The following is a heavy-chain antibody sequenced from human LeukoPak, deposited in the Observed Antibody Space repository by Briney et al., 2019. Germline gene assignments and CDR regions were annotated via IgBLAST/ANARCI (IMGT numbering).Heavy chain of an antibody. Sequence: GGSLRLSCAASGFTFSSYGMHWVRQAPGKGLEWVAVIWYDGSNKYYADSVKGRFTISRDNSKNTLYLQMNSLRAEDTAVYYCARDSNYGSGSYYASNAFDVWGQGTMVTVSS. CDR2: IWYDGSNK. J-gene: IGHJ3*01. V-gene: IGHV3-33*01. CDR1: GFTFSSYG. CDR3: ARDSNYGSGSYYASNAFDV. D-gene: IGHD3-10*01.